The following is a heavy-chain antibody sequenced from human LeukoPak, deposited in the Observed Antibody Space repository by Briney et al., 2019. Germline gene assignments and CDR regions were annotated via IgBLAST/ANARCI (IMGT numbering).Heavy chain of an antibody. CDR1: GYTFSDYY. CDR3: ARGTRGSYSSIHD. D-gene: IGHD1-26*01. Sequence: ASVKVSCKASGYTFSDYYIHWVRQAPGQGLEWVGWINPNSGCTDSAQKLQGRVTMTRDTSISATYLELRTLTSDDTAVYYCARGTRGSYSSIHDWGQGTLVTVSS. CDR2: INPNSGCT. V-gene: IGHV1-2*02. J-gene: IGHJ4*02.